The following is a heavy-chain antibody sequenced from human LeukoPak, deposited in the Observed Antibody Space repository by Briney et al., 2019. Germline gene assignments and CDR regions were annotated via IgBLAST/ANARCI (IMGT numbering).Heavy chain of an antibody. V-gene: IGHV3-74*01. J-gene: IGHJ6*02. CDR1: GFTFSSYW. CDR2: LISDGSSA. CDR3: VRDSRYCPDV. D-gene: IGHD2-8*02. Sequence: GGSLRLPCAASGFTFSSYWMHWVRQAPGKGLVWVSRLISDGSSASYADSVKGRFTISRDNTKNILYLQMNSLRAEDTAVYYCVRDSRYCPDVWGQGTAVTVSS.